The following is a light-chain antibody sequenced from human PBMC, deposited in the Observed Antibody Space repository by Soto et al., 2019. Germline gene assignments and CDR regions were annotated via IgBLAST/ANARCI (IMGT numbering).Light chain of an antibody. Sequence: EIVMTQSPVTLSVSPRERATLSFRASQSVGSRLAWYQQRPGPPPILLIYGASNRATGIPDRFSGSGSGTDFTLTISRLEPEDFAVYYCQQYGSSGTFGQGTKVDI. CDR3: QQYGSSGT. V-gene: IGKV3-20*01. CDR1: QSVGSR. CDR2: GAS. J-gene: IGKJ1*01.